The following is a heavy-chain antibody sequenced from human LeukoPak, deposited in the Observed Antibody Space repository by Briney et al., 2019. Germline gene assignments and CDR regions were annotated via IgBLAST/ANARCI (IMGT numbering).Heavy chain of an antibody. CDR3: ARDRGFGGSSFDY. Sequence: GGSLRLSCVVSGFTFSNYWMSWVRQAPGKGLEWVATIRQDGSDKYFLDSVRGRFTISRDNAENSLYLQMNSLRGEDTAVYYCARDRGFGGSSFDYWGQGTLVTVSS. D-gene: IGHD3-10*01. J-gene: IGHJ4*02. V-gene: IGHV3-7*01. CDR1: GFTFSNYW. CDR2: IRQDGSDK.